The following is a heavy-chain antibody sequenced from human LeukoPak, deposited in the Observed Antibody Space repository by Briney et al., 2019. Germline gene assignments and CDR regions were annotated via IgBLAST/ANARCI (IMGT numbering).Heavy chain of an antibody. J-gene: IGHJ4*02. D-gene: IGHD6-19*01. CDR2: IKKDGSEV. CDR3: ARFYDTGWYGHFDY. Sequence: GGSLRLSCAASGFTFSFYWMSWVRQAPGKGLEWVANIKKDGSEVYYVDSVKGRFTITRDNAQNSLYLQMNSLRAEDTAVYYCARFYDTGWYGHFDYWGQGALVAVSS. V-gene: IGHV3-7*01. CDR1: GFTFSFYW.